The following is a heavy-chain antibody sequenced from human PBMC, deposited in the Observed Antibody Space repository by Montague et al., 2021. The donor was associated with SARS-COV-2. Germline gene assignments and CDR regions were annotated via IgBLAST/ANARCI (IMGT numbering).Heavy chain of an antibody. CDR3: ATLSRRTAAGTRDYFGLDV. CDR1: GDSISTSTW. Sequence: SETLSLTCRVSGDSISTSTWWTWVRQTPGKGLEWIGEIFHSGNIXXNPSLKSRVSISVDKSNNQFSLRLSSLIAADTSVYYCATLSRRTAAGTRDYFGLDVWGQGTTVVVSS. J-gene: IGHJ6*02. CDR2: IFHSGNI. V-gene: IGHV4-4*02. D-gene: IGHD6-13*01.